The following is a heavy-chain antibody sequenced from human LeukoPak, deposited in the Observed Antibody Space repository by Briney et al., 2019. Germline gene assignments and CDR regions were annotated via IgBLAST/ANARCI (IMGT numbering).Heavy chain of an antibody. CDR1: GFTFSDYY. CDR3: ARVPSGYTLGYGYYCYYMDV. CDR2: ISGSGDDIT. J-gene: IGHJ6*03. D-gene: IGHD5-18*01. Sequence: GGSLRLSCAVSGFTFSDYYMSWIRQAPGKGLECLSDISGSGDDITYYTDSVKGRFTISRDNAKNSLYLQMNSLRAEDTAVYYCARVPSGYTLGYGYYCYYMDVWGKGTTVTVSS. V-gene: IGHV3-11*04.